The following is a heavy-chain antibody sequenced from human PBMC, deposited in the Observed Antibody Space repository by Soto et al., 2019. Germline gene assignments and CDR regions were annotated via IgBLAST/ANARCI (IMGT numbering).Heavy chain of an antibody. J-gene: IGHJ4*02. V-gene: IGHV4-4*09. CDR1: GGSMRGQH. CDR3: ATYTVGEGGRGY. CDR2: HHSDST. D-gene: IGHD3-16*01. Sequence: QVQLQESGPGLVKPSETLSLTCTVSGGSMRGQHWSWIRQPPGKGLEWIGHHSDSTNYNPSLKSRITTLTDTSKNQFSLKLSSVTAADTAVYYCATYTVGEGGRGYWGQGTLVTVSS.